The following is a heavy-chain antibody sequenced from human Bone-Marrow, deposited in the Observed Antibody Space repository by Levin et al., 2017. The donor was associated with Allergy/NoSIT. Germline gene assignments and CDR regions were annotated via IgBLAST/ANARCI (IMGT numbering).Heavy chain of an antibody. CDR1: GASVSSNSAA. J-gene: IGHJ5*02. D-gene: IGHD1-1*01. CDR3: ARQRTTTSSCDP. V-gene: IGHV6-1*01. CDR2: TYYRSKWYN. Sequence: SETLSLTCAISGASVSSNSAAWNWIRQSPSRGLEWLGRTYYRSKWYNEYAASVKSRITINPDTSKNQFSLQLNSVTSEDTAVYYCARQRTTTSSCDPWAQGTLVTVSS.